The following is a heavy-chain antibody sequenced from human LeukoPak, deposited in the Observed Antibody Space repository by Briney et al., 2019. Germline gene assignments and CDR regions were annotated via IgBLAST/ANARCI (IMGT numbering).Heavy chain of an antibody. J-gene: IGHJ5*02. CDR2: IYYSGST. Sequence: SETLSLTCTVSGGSISSYYWSWIRQPPGKGLEWIGYIYYSGSTYYNPSLKSRVTISIDTYKNQFSLKLSSVTAADTAVYYCARLNCSGGSCYSVDHWGQGTLVTVSS. D-gene: IGHD2-15*01. CDR1: GGSISSYY. CDR3: ARLNCSGGSCYSVDH. V-gene: IGHV4-59*08.